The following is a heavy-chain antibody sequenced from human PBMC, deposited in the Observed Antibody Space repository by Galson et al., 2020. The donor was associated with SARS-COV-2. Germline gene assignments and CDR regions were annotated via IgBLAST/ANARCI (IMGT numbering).Heavy chain of an antibody. J-gene: IGHJ3*02. V-gene: IGHV4-28*01. CDR2: IYDSGRT. Sequence: SETLSLTCAVSAYSIRSSNWWGWIRQPPGKGLEWIGYIYDSGRTYYNPSIKSRVTMSVDTSRNQFSLKLSSVTAVDTAVYYCARKGWLQWSAFDIWGQGTMVTVSS. CDR3: ARKGWLQWSAFDI. D-gene: IGHD5-12*01. CDR1: AYSIRSSNW.